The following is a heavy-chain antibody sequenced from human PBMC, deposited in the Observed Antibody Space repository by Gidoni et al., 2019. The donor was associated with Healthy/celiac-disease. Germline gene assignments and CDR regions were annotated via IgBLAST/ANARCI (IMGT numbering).Heavy chain of an antibody. J-gene: IGHJ6*02. V-gene: IGHV3-30-3*01. CDR1: GFTCSSYA. CDR3: ARDYDPYGMDV. D-gene: IGHD3-3*01. Sequence: QVQLVESGGGVVQPGRSLRLSCAASGFTCSSYAMHWVRQAPGKGLEWVAVISYDGSNKYYADSVKGRFTISRDNSKNTLYLQRNSLRAEDTAVYYCARDYDPYGMDVWGQGTTVTVSS. CDR2: ISYDGSNK.